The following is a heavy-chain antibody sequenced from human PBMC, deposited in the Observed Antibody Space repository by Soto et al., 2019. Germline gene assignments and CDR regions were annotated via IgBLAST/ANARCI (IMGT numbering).Heavy chain of an antibody. CDR2: ISYSGTT. D-gene: IGHD3-22*01. Sequence: SETLSLTCTVSGGSISISNYYWGWIRQPPGKGLEWIGSISYSGTTYYNPSLKSRVTISVDTSKNQFSLKLSSVTAADTAVYYCARRSGYNFYYNYYGMDVWGQGTTVTVSS. CDR3: ARRSGYNFYYNYYGMDV. CDR1: GGSISISNYY. V-gene: IGHV4-39*01. J-gene: IGHJ6*02.